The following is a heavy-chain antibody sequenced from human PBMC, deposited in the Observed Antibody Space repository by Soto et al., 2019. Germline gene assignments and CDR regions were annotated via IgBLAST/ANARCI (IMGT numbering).Heavy chain of an antibody. CDR2: ISYDGSNK. Sequence: GGSLRLSCAAYGFTFSTYAMHWVRQAPGKGLEWVAVISYDGSNKYYADSVKGRFTISRDNSKNTLYLQMNSLRAEDTAVYYCARSSSWSHGAFDIWGQGTMVTVSS. D-gene: IGHD6-13*01. CDR1: GFTFSTYA. V-gene: IGHV3-30-3*01. J-gene: IGHJ3*02. CDR3: ARSSSWSHGAFDI.